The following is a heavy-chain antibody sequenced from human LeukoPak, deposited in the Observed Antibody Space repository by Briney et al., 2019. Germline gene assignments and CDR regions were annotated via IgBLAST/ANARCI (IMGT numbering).Heavy chain of an antibody. CDR3: ARYYGDYVDY. CDR1: GGSFSGYY. V-gene: IGHV4-34*01. D-gene: IGHD4-17*01. CDR2: INHSGST. Sequence: SETLSLTCAVYGGSFSGYYWSWIRQSPWKGLEWIGEINHSGSTNYNPSLKSRVTISVDTSKNQFSLKLTPVTAADTAVYYCARYYGDYVDYWGQGTLVTVSS. J-gene: IGHJ4*02.